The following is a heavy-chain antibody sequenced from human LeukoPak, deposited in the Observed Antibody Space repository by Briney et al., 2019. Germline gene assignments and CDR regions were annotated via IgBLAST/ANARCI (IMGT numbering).Heavy chain of an antibody. CDR1: GGSIGCDY. CDR2: IYKSGST. Sequence: SETLSLTCTVSGGSIGCDYWSWIRQSAGKGLEWIGRIYKSGSTNYNPSFRSRVTMSVDTSKNQFSLNLTSVTAADTAVYYCAREEYFQDSNGYSYYFHSWGQGSLFTVSS. J-gene: IGHJ4*02. D-gene: IGHD3-22*01. V-gene: IGHV4-4*07. CDR3: AREEYFQDSNGYSYYFHS.